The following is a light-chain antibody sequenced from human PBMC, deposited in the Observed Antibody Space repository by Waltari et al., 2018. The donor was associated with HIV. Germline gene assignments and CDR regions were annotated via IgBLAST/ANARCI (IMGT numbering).Light chain of an antibody. CDR1: QSLLHSDGKTY. Sequence: DIVMTQTPLSLSVTPGQPASISCKSSQSLLHSDGKTYLYWYLHRPGQPPQPLMYEVSTRFAGVPDRFSGSGSGTDFTLRISRVEAEDVGVYYCMQTVQLSWTFGQGTKVQIK. V-gene: IGKV2D-29*01. CDR3: MQTVQLSWT. J-gene: IGKJ1*01. CDR2: EVS.